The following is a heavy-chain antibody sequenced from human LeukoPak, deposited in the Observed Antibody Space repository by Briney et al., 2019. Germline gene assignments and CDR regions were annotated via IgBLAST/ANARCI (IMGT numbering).Heavy chain of an antibody. CDR2: IKQDGSEK. CDR3: ARASMIVVVITDHDAFDI. V-gene: IGHV3-7*01. CDR1: GFTFSSYW. J-gene: IGHJ3*02. Sequence: GGSLRLSCAASGFTFSSYWMSWVRQAPGKGLEWVANIKQDGSEKYYVDSVKGRFTISRDNAKNSLYLQVNSLRAEDTAVYYCARASMIVVVITDHDAFDIWGQGTMVTVSS. D-gene: IGHD3-22*01.